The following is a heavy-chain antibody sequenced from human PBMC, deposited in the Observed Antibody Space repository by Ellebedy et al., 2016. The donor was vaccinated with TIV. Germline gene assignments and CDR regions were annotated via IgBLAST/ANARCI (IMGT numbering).Heavy chain of an antibody. CDR3: ARNVGSSSDY. CDR1: GDSISTHY. V-gene: IGHV4-59*11. CDR2: IHYSGST. Sequence: SETLSLXXTVSGDSISTHYWNWIRQPPGKGPEWIGWIHYSGSTSYSPSLESRVTMSVDTSKNQFSLRVNSVTAADTAVYYCARNVGSSSDYWGQGTLVTVSS. J-gene: IGHJ4*02. D-gene: IGHD6-6*01.